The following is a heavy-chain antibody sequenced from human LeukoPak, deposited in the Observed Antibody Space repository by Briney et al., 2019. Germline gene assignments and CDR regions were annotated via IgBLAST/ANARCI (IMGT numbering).Heavy chain of an antibody. CDR3: ARVGYYDSSGYIQL. CDR1: GGSISSSSYY. CDR2: IYYSGST. V-gene: IGHV4-39*07. Sequence: PSETLSLTCTVSGGSISSSSYYWGWIRQPPGKGLEWIGSIYYSGSTYYNPSLKSRVTISVDTSKNQFSLKLSSVTAADTAVYYCARVGYYDSSGYIQLWGQGTLVTVSS. D-gene: IGHD3-22*01. J-gene: IGHJ1*01.